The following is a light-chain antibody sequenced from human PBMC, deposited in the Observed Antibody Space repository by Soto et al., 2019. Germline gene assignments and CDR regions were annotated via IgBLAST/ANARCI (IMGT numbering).Light chain of an antibody. CDR3: SSYTGSTTLDVI. J-gene: IGLJ2*01. Sequence: QSALTQPASVSGSPGQSITISCTGTSSDVGRYNYVSWYQQHPGKAPKLMTFDVSNRASGVSNRFSGSKSGNTASLTISGLQAEDEADYYCSSYTGSTTLDVIFGGGTKVTVL. CDR1: SSDVGRYNY. V-gene: IGLV2-14*03. CDR2: DVS.